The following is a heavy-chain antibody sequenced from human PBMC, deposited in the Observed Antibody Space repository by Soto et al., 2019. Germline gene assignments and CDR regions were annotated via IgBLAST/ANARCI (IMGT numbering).Heavy chain of an antibody. CDR1: GYTFTSYD. V-gene: IGHV1-8*01. Sequence: QVQLLQSGAEVKKPGASVKVSCKASGYTFTSYDINWVRQATGQGLERMGWMNTNSGNTGYAQKCQGRDTMTRNTYISTAYMELSSLISEDTAVYYCAIGNTVAGANWFDPWGQGTLVTVSS. D-gene: IGHD6-19*01. CDR3: AIGNTVAGANWFDP. CDR2: MNTNSGNT. J-gene: IGHJ5*02.